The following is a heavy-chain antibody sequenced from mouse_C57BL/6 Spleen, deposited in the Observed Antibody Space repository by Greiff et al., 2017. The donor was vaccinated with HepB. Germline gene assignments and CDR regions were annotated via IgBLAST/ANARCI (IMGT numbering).Heavy chain of an antibody. V-gene: IGHV1-82*01. D-gene: IGHD1-1*01. CDR3: ARSVITTVVGDY. CDR1: GYAFSSSW. CDR2: IYPGDGDT. J-gene: IGHJ2*01. Sequence: VQLVESGPELVKPGASVKISCKASGYAFSSSWMNWVKQRPGKGLEWIGRIYPGDGDTNYNGKFKGKATLTADKSSSTAYMQLSSLTSEDSAVYFCARSVITTVVGDYWGQGTTLTVSS.